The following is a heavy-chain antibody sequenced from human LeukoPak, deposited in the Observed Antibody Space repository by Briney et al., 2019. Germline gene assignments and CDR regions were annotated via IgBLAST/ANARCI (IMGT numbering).Heavy chain of an antibody. CDR2: IDSSGGTI. Sequence: PGGSLRLSCAASGFTFSTYSMNWVRQAPGKGLEWISYIDSSGGTIQYADSVKGRFTISRDNSKNTLYLQMNSLRAEDTAVYYCAKPMAHDPNWYFDLWGRGTLVTVSS. D-gene: IGHD5-24*01. CDR1: GFTFSTYS. CDR3: AKPMAHDPNWYFDL. V-gene: IGHV3-48*01. J-gene: IGHJ2*01.